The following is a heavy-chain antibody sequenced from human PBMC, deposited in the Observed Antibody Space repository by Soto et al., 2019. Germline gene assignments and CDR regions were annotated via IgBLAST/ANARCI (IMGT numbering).Heavy chain of an antibody. J-gene: IGHJ4*02. V-gene: IGHV3-23*01. CDR1: GFPFSSYA. Sequence: SGGSLRLSCASSGFPFSSYAMSWVRQAPGKGLEWVSATSGSGGSTYYADSVKGRFTISRDNSKNTLYLQMNSLRAEDTAVYYCAKLGGNNILTGYYNGYFDYWGQGTLVTVSS. CDR2: TSGSGGST. D-gene: IGHD3-9*01. CDR3: AKLGGNNILTGYYNGYFDY.